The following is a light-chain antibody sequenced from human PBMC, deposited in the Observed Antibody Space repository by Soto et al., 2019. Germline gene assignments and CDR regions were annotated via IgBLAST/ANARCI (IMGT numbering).Light chain of an antibody. Sequence: QSALTQPASVSGSPGHSITISCTGTSSDVGAYNYVSWYQHHPGKAPKLMIYDVSHRPSGVSDRFSGSKSGNTASLTISGLQAEDEADYYCSSWGGPSAPVLFGGGTKLTVL. CDR1: SSDVGAYNY. CDR3: SSWGGPSAPVL. J-gene: IGLJ3*02. V-gene: IGLV2-14*03. CDR2: DVS.